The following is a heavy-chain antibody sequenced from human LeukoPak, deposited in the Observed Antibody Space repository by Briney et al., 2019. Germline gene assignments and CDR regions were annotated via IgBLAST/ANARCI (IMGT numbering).Heavy chain of an antibody. CDR3: ARDSAPVDFWSGYYSRGYRFDY. V-gene: IGHV4-61*02. Sequence: SQTLSLTCTVSGRSISSGSYYWSWIRQPAGKGLEWIGRIYTSGSTNYNPSLKSRVTISVDTSKNQFSLKLSSVTAADTAVYYCARDSAPVDFWSGYYSRGYRFDYWGQGTLVTVSS. D-gene: IGHD3-3*01. J-gene: IGHJ4*02. CDR2: IYTSGST. CDR1: GRSISSGSYY.